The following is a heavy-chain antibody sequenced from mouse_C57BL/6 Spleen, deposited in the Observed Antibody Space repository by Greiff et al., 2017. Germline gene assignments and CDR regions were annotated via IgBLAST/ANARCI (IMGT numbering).Heavy chain of an antibody. CDR3: ARWNLTTVVAKDYYAMDY. Sequence: VQLQQSGAELAKPGASVKLSCKASGYTFTSYWMHWVKQRPGQGLEWIGYINPSSGYTKYNQKFKDKATLTADKSSSTAYMQLSSLTYEDSAVYYCARWNLTTVVAKDYYAMDYWGQGTSVTVSA. CDR2: INPSSGYT. CDR1: GYTFTSYW. J-gene: IGHJ4*01. D-gene: IGHD1-1*01. V-gene: IGHV1-7*01.